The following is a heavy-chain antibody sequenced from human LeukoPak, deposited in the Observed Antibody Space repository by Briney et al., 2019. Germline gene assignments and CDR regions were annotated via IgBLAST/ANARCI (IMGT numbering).Heavy chain of an antibody. Sequence: SETLSLTCTVSGGSIRSYYWSWIRQPPGKGLEWIGYIYYSGSTNYNPSLKSRVTISVDTSRNQFSLNLSSVTAADTAVYYCARDRSSGCQGSFDYWGQGTLVTVSS. D-gene: IGHD3-22*01. CDR3: ARDRSSGCQGSFDY. CDR1: GGSIRSYY. CDR2: IYYSGST. J-gene: IGHJ4*02. V-gene: IGHV4-59*01.